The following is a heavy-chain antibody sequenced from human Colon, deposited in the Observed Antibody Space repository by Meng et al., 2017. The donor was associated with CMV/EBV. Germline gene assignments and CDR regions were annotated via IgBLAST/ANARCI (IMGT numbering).Heavy chain of an antibody. V-gene: IGHV1-46*01. CDR2: INPKDGST. J-gene: IGHJ4*02. CDR1: GYTSRNYY. D-gene: IGHD4-17*01. Sequence: ASVKVSCKPSGYTSRNYYVHWVRQDPGHGLEWMGVINPKDGSTYYAENFRGRVTMTRDTSTTTVYMEMSSLTSEDTAVYYCATGLNTVTTVLVYWGQGTLVTVSS. CDR3: ATGLNTVTTVLVY.